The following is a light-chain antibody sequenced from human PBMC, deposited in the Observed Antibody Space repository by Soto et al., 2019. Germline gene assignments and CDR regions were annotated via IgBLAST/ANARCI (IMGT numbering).Light chain of an antibody. CDR3: SSFTISSTLV. V-gene: IGLV2-14*01. CDR1: SSDIGDYNY. J-gene: IGLJ3*02. Sequence: QSVLTQPASVSGSPGQSIAISCTGTSSDIGDYNYVSWYQQHPGKAPKLMIYEVSNRPSGVSNRFSGSKSGNTASLTISGLQADDEADYYCSSFTISSTLVFGGGTQLTVL. CDR2: EVS.